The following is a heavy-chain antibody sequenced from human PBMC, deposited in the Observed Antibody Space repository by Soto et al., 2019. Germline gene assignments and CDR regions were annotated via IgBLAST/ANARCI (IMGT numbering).Heavy chain of an antibody. J-gene: IGHJ4*02. D-gene: IGHD5-12*01. CDR3: AKDSTQYSGYDYNYFDY. Sequence: VQLVESGGGLVQPGRSLRLSCAASGFTFDDYAMHWVRQAPGKGLEWVSGISWNSGSIGYADSVKGRFTISRDNAKNSLYLQMNSLRAEDTALYYCAKDSTQYSGYDYNYFDYWGQGTLVTVSS. CDR2: ISWNSGSI. CDR1: GFTFDDYA. V-gene: IGHV3-9*01.